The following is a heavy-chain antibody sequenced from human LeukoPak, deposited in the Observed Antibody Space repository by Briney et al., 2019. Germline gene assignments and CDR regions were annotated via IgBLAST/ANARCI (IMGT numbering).Heavy chain of an antibody. CDR3: VSGGDYLDAFDI. CDR1: GGSISSSSYY. J-gene: IGHJ3*02. V-gene: IGHV4-39*01. D-gene: IGHD4-17*01. CDR2: IYYSGST. Sequence: SETLSLTCTVSGGSISSSSYYWGWIRQPPGKGLEWIGSIYYSGSTYYNPSLKSRVTISVDTSKNQFSLKLSSVTTADTAVYYCVSGGDYLDAFDIWGQGTMVTVSS.